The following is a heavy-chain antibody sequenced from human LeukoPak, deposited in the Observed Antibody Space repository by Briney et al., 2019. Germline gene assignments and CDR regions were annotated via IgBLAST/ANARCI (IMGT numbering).Heavy chain of an antibody. J-gene: IGHJ5*02. Sequence: PSETLSLTCAVSGASISSSNYYWGWVRQSPGKGLEWIGYIYYSGSTNYNPSLKSRVTISVDTSKNQFSLKLSSVTAADTAVYYCARDRGMATIEGLRPHDWFDPWGQGTLVTVSS. D-gene: IGHD5-24*01. V-gene: IGHV4-61*01. CDR2: IYYSGST. CDR1: GASISSSNYY. CDR3: ARDRGMATIEGLRPHDWFDP.